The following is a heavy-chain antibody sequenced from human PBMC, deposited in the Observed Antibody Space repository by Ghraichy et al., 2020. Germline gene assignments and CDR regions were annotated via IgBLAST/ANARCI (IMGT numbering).Heavy chain of an antibody. J-gene: IGHJ4*02. Sequence: ASVKVSCKASGYTFTSYYMHWVRQAPGQGLEWMGIINPSGGSTSYAQKFQGRVTMTRDTSTSTVYMKLSSLRSEDTAVYYCARDDAGTKCDYWGQGTLVTVSS. D-gene: IGHD6-13*01. CDR3: ARDDAGTKCDY. CDR2: INPSGGST. CDR1: GYTFTSYY. V-gene: IGHV1-46*01.